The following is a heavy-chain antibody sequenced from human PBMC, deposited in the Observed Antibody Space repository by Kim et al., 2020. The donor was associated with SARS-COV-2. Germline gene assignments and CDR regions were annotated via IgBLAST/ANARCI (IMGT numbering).Heavy chain of an antibody. D-gene: IGHD3-10*01. V-gene: IGHV3-20*01. CDR3: ARGPSMVRGVIITSPFDY. J-gene: IGHJ4*02. Sequence: KGRFTISRDNAKNSLYLQMNSLRAEDTALYHCARGPSMVRGVIITSPFDYWGQGTLVTVSS.